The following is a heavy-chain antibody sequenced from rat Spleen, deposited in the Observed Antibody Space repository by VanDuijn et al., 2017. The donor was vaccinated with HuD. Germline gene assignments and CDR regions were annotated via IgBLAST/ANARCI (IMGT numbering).Heavy chain of an antibody. CDR1: GFTFSDYY. J-gene: IGHJ2*01. Sequence: EVQLVESGGGLVQPGRSLKLSCAASGFTFSDYYMAWVRQAPTKGLEWVATLSYDATAPYYRDSVKGRFTISRDNAKTTLYLQMDSLRSEDTATYYCTTDQDYFDYWGQGVMVTVSS. CDR2: LSYDATAP. V-gene: IGHV5-20*01. CDR3: TTDQDYFDY.